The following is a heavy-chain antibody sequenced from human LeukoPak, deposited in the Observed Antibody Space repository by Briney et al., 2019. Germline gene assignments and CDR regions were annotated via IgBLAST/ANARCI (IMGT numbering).Heavy chain of an antibody. J-gene: IGHJ3*02. CDR1: GFTLSTYG. D-gene: IGHD1-26*01. Sequence: HPGGSLRLSCAASGFTLSTYGMSWVRQAPGKGLEWVSGVSGSGGNTYYTDSVKGRFTISRDNSKKTVYLQMKSLRAEDTAVYYCAKDSSGSYLGRGDAFDIWGQGTMVTVSS. CDR3: AKDSSGSYLGRGDAFDI. CDR2: VSGSGGNT. V-gene: IGHV3-23*01.